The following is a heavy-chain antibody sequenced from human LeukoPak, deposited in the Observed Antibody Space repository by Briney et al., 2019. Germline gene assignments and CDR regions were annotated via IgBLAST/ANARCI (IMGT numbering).Heavy chain of an antibody. D-gene: IGHD2-15*01. CDR2: ISWNSGSI. V-gene: IGHV3-9*01. J-gene: IGHJ5*02. CDR3: ARGGYCSGGTCSGAGWFDP. Sequence: PGGSLRLSCAASGFTFDDYAMHWVRQAPGKGLEWVSGISWNSGSIGYADSVKGRFTISRDNAKNSLYLQMNSLRADDTAVYYCARGGYCSGGTCSGAGWFDPWGQGTLVTVSS. CDR1: GFTFDDYA.